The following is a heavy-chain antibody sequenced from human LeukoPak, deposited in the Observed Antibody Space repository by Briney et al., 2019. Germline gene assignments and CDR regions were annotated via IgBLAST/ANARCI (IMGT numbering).Heavy chain of an antibody. CDR1: GGSVSGYY. Sequence: PSETLPLTCGVYGGSVSGYYWNWIRQPPGKGLEWIGEINHSGSTSYNPSLKSRVTISLDTSKNQFSLKLRSVTAADTAVYYCASRGDPRSSGYYHATNYYGMDVWGQGTTVTVSS. J-gene: IGHJ6*02. V-gene: IGHV4-34*01. CDR3: ASRGDPRSSGYYHATNYYGMDV. CDR2: INHSGST. D-gene: IGHD3-22*01.